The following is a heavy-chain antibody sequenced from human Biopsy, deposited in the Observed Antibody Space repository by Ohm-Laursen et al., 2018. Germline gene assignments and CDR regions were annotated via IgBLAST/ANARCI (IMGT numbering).Heavy chain of an antibody. J-gene: IGHJ3*02. Sequence: GTLSLTCTVSGGSISGHFWSWVRQPAGQGLEWIGRIYSNGNTNYNPSLKSRVSMSVDTSKNHFPLNLTSVTAADTAVYYCARDEGLLRAFDIWGQGTLGTVSS. CDR1: GGSISGHF. V-gene: IGHV4-4*07. CDR3: ARDEGLLRAFDI. D-gene: IGHD1-26*01. CDR2: IYSNGNT.